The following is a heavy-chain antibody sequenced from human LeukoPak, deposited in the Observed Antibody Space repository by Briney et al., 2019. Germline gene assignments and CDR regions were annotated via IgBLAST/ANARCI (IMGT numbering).Heavy chain of an antibody. D-gene: IGHD6-6*01. CDR1: GFTFSSYS. CDR2: ISSTSSYI. J-gene: IGHJ3*02. Sequence: GGSLRLSCAASGFTFSSYSMTWVRQAPGKGLEWVSSISSTSSYIYYADSVKGRFTISRDNAKNSLYLQMNSLRAEDTAVYYCAREGALIAALSHAFDIWGQGTMVTVSS. CDR3: AREGALIAALSHAFDI. V-gene: IGHV3-21*01.